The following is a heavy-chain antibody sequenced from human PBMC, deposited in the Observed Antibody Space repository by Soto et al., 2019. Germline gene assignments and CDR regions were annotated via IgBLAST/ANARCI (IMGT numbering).Heavy chain of an antibody. J-gene: IGHJ6*02. D-gene: IGHD5-12*01. CDR2: MNPNSGNT. CDR3: ARFRGKLRFNYYYGMDV. Sequence: GASVKVSCKASGYTFTSYDINWVRQATGQGLEWMGWMNPNSGNTGYAQKFQGRVTITRDTSASTAYMELSSLRSEDTAVYYCARFRGKLRFNYYYGMDVWGQGTTVTVSS. V-gene: IGHV1-8*01. CDR1: GYTFTSYD.